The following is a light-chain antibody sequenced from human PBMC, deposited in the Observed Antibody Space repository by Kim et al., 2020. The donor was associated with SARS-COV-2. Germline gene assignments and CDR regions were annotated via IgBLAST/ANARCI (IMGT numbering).Light chain of an antibody. CDR3: KQYGNLPT. CDR1: QDINNY. CDR2: DAA. Sequence: SASGGDRVTNACHASQDINNYLNWYKQKPGKAPNLLIYDAAKVETGVPSRFSGSGSGTEFTLTISSLQPEDIASYYCKQYGNLPTFGGGTKVDIK. J-gene: IGKJ4*01. V-gene: IGKV1-33*01.